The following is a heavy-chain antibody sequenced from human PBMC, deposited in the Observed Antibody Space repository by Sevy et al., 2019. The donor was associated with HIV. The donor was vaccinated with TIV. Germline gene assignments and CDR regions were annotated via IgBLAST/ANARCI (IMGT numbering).Heavy chain of an antibody. J-gene: IGHJ4*02. D-gene: IGHD3-10*01. CDR2: ISGSGGST. CDR3: AGGGYGSGSPTYFDY. Sequence: GGSLRLSSAASGFTFSSYAMNWVRQAPGKGLEWVSAISGSGGSTYYADSVKGRFTISRDNSKNTLYLQMNSLRAEDTAVYYCAGGGYGSGSPTYFDYWGQGTLVTVSS. CDR1: GFTFSSYA. V-gene: IGHV3-23*01.